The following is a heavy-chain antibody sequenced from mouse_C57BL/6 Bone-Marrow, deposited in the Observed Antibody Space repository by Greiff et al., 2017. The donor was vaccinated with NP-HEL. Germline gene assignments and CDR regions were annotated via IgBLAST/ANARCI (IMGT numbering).Heavy chain of an antibody. CDR2: ISDGGSYT. V-gene: IGHV5-4*01. CDR3: ARDDPAY. J-gene: IGHJ3*01. CDR1: GFTFSSYA. Sequence: EVQVVESGGGLVKPGGSLKLSCAASGFTFSSYAMSWVRQTPEKRLEWVATISDGGSYTYYPDNVKGRFTISRDNAKNILYLQMSHLKSEDTAMYYCARDDPAYWGQGTLVTVSA.